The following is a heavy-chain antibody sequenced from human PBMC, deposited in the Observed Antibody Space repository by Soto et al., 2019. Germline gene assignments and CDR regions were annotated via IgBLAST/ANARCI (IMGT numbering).Heavy chain of an antibody. V-gene: IGHV1-69*02. CDR3: ARTRPIALGDAFDI. CDR2: IIPILGIA. J-gene: IGHJ3*02. Sequence: SVKVSCKASGGTFSSYTISWVRQAPGQGLEWMGRIIPILGIANYAQKFQGRVTITADNSTSTAYMELSSLRSEDTAVYYCARTRPIALGDAFDIWGQGTMVTVSS. CDR1: GGTFSSYT. D-gene: IGHD6-13*01.